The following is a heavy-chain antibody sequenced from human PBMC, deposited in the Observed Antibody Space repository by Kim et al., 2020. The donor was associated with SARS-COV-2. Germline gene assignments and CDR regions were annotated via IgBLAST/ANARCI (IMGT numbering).Heavy chain of an antibody. CDR1: GYTFTSYA. CDR3: ARSSGYNWNDADFDY. Sequence: ASVKVSCKASGYTFTSYAMHWVRQAPGQRLEWMGWINAGNGNTKYSQKFQGRVTITRDTSASTAYMELSSLRSEDTAVYHCARSSGYNWNDADFDYWGQGTLVTVSS. CDR2: INAGNGNT. J-gene: IGHJ4*02. V-gene: IGHV1-3*01. D-gene: IGHD1-20*01.